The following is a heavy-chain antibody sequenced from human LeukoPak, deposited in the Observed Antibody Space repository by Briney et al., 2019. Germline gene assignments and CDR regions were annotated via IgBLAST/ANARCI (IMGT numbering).Heavy chain of an antibody. D-gene: IGHD6-19*01. J-gene: IGHJ1*01. Sequence: SETLSLTCAVSGGSISSSNWWSWVRQPSGKGLEWIGEIYHSGSTNYNPSLTSRVTISLDKSKNQVSLKLSSVTAADTAVYYCASFTSGWPEYFHHWGQGTLVTVSS. V-gene: IGHV4-4*02. CDR2: IYHSGST. CDR1: GGSISSSNW. CDR3: ASFTSGWPEYFHH.